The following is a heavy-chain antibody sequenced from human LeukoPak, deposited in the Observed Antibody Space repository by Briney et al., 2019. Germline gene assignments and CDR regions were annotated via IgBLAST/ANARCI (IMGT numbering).Heavy chain of an antibody. CDR1: GYTSTGYY. CDR3: ASRPDQHLLYYFDY. Sequence: ASVRVSCKXSGYTSTGYYMHWVRQAPGQGLERMGWINPNSGGTKYAQKFQGRVTMTSDAPISTAYMELSSLRSDDTAVYYCASRPDQHLLYYFDYWGQGALVTVSS. V-gene: IGHV1-2*02. D-gene: IGHD2-15*01. J-gene: IGHJ4*02. CDR2: INPNSGGT.